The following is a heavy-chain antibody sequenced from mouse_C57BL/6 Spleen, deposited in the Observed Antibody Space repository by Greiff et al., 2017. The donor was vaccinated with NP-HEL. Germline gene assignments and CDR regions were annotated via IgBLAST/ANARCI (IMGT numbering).Heavy chain of an antibody. D-gene: IGHD1-3*01. V-gene: IGHV7-3*01. CDR2: IRNKANGYTT. Sequence: EVQLVESGGGLVQPGGSLSLSCAASGFTFTDYYMSWVRQPPGKALEWLGFIRNKANGYTTEYSASVKGRFTISRDNSQSILYLQMNALSAEDSATYYCARSKLTNYFDYWGQGTTLTVSS. CDR3: ARSKLTNYFDY. CDR1: GFTFTDYY. J-gene: IGHJ2*01.